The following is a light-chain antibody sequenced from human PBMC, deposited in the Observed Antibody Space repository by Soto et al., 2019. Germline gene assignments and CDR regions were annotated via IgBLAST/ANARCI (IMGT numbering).Light chain of an antibody. V-gene: IGKV1-9*01. Sequence: EIQLTQSPSFLSVSVGDRVTLTCRASQGISSYLAWYQVKPGKAPMPLIYAASNLQSGVPSRFSGSGSGTESTLTISLLQPEDFATYYCQQSKSYPFTFGGGTKVEIK. CDR2: AAS. CDR1: QGISSY. CDR3: QQSKSYPFT. J-gene: IGKJ4*01.